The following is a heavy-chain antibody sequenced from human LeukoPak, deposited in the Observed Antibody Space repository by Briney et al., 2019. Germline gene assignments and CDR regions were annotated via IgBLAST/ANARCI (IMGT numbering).Heavy chain of an antibody. Sequence: SETLSLTCTVSGGSVNSGCYYWGWIRQPPGKGLEWIGSIYYSGSTYYNPSLKSGVTIFLDMSRNRFSLKLSSVTAPDTAVYYCARHYGPWGQGTLVTVSS. CDR1: GGSVNSGCYY. CDR2: IYYSGST. V-gene: IGHV4-39*01. CDR3: ARHYGP. J-gene: IGHJ5*02. D-gene: IGHD3-10*01.